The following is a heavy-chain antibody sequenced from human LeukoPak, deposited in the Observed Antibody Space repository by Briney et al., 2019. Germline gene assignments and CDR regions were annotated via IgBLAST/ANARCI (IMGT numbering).Heavy chain of an antibody. Sequence: ASVKVSCKASGHTFTSYAMNWVRQAPGQGLEWMGGFDPEDGETIYAQKFQGRVTMTEDTSTDTAYMELSSLRSEDTAVYYCATIARDHFDYWGQGTLVTVSS. CDR3: ATIARDHFDY. CDR1: GHTFTSYA. V-gene: IGHV1-24*01. J-gene: IGHJ4*02. CDR2: FDPEDGET.